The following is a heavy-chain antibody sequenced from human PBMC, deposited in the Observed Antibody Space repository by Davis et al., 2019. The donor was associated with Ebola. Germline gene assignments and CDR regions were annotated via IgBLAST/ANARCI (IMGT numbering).Heavy chain of an antibody. V-gene: IGHV3-74*01. Sequence: HTGGSLRLSCSASESDFNDFWIHWVRQVPGEGLVWVSRINQDGASRKYADSVKGRFTISRDNTKNTVFLQMDNLRDEDTAVYYCCSSGAYSLNYFDSWGQGTLVNVSS. CDR1: ESDFNDFW. CDR3: CSSGAYSLNYFDS. J-gene: IGHJ5*01. CDR2: INQDGASR. D-gene: IGHD6-19*01.